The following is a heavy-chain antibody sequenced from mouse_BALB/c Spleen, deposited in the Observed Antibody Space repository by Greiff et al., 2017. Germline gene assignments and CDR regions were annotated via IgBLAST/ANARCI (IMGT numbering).Heavy chain of an antibody. D-gene: IGHD2-3*01. J-gene: IGHJ3*01. CDR3: ARGSMMVTRFAY. V-gene: IGHV1-80*01. Sequence: QVQLQQSGAELVRPGSSVKISCKASGYAFSSYWMNWVKQRPGQGLEWIGQIYPGDGDTNYNGKFKGKATLTADKSSSTAYMQLSSLTSEDSAVYFCARGSMMVTRFAYWGQGTLVTVSA. CDR1: GYAFSSYW. CDR2: IYPGDGDT.